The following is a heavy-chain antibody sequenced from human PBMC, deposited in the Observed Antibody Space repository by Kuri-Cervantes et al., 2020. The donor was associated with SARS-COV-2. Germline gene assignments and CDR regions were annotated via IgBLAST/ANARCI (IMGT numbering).Heavy chain of an antibody. D-gene: IGHD2-2*01. CDR2: ISSSSSYI. CDR1: GFTFSSYS. J-gene: IGHJ4*02. CDR3: AKGSASWASYIDN. Sequence: GGSLRLSCAASGFTFSSYSMNWVRQAPGKGLEWVSSISSSSSYIYYADSVKGRFTISRDSSRNTLYLQMNSLRAEDTAVHYCAKGSASWASYIDNWGQGTLVTVSS. V-gene: IGHV3-21*01.